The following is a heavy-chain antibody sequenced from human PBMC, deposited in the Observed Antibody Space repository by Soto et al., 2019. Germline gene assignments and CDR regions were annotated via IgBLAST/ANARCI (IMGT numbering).Heavy chain of an antibody. CDR3: ARSSPVLPAP. CDR1: GGSISSGGYY. D-gene: IGHD2-21*02. Sequence: SETLSLTCTVSGGSISSGGYYWSWIRQHPGKGLEWIGYIYYSGSTYYNPSLKSRITISVDTSKNQFSLKLSSVTAADTAVYYCARSSPVLPAPWGQGTLVTVSS. V-gene: IGHV4-31*03. CDR2: IYYSGST. J-gene: IGHJ5*02.